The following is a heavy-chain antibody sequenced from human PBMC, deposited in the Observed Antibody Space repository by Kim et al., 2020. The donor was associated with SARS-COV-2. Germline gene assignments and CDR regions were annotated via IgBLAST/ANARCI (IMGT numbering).Heavy chain of an antibody. CDR1: GYSISSGYY. V-gene: IGHV4-38-2*02. D-gene: IGHD3-22*01. Sequence: SETLSLTCTVSGYSISSGYYWGWIRQPPGKGLEWIGSIYHSGSTYYNPSLKSRVTISVDTSKNQFSLKLSSVTAADTAVYYCARVDHYDSSGNDAFDIWG. CDR3: ARVDHYDSSGNDAFDI. CDR2: IYHSGST. J-gene: IGHJ3*02.